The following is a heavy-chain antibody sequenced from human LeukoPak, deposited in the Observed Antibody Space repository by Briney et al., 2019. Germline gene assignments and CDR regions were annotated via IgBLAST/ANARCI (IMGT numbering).Heavy chain of an antibody. D-gene: IGHD5-18*01. CDR3: ASRNTFWYFKH. Sequence: GGSLRLSCAVSGFTLSSYGIPWVRQAPGKGLEWVAVISYDGSNKYHADSVKGRFPISRDNSKNTLDLQMNSLRAEETAVYYCASRNTFWYFKHWGQGTLVTVSS. CDR1: GFTLSSYG. V-gene: IGHV3-30*03. CDR2: ISYDGSNK. J-gene: IGHJ1*01.